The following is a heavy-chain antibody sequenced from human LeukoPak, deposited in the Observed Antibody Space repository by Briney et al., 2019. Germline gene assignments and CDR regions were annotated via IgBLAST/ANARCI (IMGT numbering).Heavy chain of an antibody. CDR3: ARAWGPQVVGITGTGWYFDL. CDR1: GGTFSSYA. D-gene: IGHD1-20*01. J-gene: IGHJ2*01. V-gene: IGHV1-69*13. CDR2: IIPIFGTA. Sequence: GASVKVSCKASGGTFSSYAISWVRQAPGQGLEWMGGIIPIFGTANYAQKFQGRVTITADESTSTAYMELSSLRSEDTAVYYCARAWGPQVVGITGTGWYFDLWGRGTLVTVSS.